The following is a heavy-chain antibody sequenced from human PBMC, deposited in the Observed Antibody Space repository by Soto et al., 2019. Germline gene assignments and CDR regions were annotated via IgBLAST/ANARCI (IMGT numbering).Heavy chain of an antibody. D-gene: IGHD3-22*01. J-gene: IGHJ3*01. CDR3: ARDQLYYNDISGRPLNAFDV. Sequence: PGGSLRLSCAASGFTFSSYGMHWVRQAPGKGLEWVAVISYDGSNKYYADSVKGRFTISRDNSKNTLYLQMSSLRAEDTAVYYCARDQLYYNDISGRPLNAFDVWGQGTMVTVSS. CDR2: ISYDGSNK. CDR1: GFTFSSYG. V-gene: IGHV3-30*03.